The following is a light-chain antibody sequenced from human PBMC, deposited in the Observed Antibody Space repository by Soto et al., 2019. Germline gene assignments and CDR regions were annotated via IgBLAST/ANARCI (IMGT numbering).Light chain of an antibody. V-gene: IGLV2-14*01. J-gene: IGLJ1*01. CDR3: QSYDSSLDARYV. CDR2: EVS. Sequence: QSALTQPASVSGSPGQSITISCTGTSSDVGAYNYVSWYQQHPDKAPKLMIYEVSNRPSGVSHRFSGSKSGNTASLTISGLQAEDEADYYCQSYDSSLDARYVFGTGTKLTVL. CDR1: SSDVGAYNY.